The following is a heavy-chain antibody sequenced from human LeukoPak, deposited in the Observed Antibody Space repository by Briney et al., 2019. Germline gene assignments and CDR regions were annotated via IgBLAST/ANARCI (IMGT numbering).Heavy chain of an antibody. J-gene: IGHJ5*02. Sequence: PSETLSLTCTVSGGSISSSSYYWGWIRQPPGKGLEWIGSIYYSGSTYDNPSLKSLATISVDTSKNQFSLNLSSVTAADTAVYYCAKEKVDYDFWSGYYSNWFDPWGQGTRVTVSS. CDR2: IYYSGST. D-gene: IGHD3-3*01. CDR1: GGSISSSSYY. CDR3: AKEKVDYDFWSGYYSNWFDP. V-gene: IGHV4-39*07.